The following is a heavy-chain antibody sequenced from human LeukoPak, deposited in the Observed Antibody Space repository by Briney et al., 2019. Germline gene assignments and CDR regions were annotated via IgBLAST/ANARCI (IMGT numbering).Heavy chain of an antibody. J-gene: IGHJ3*02. V-gene: IGHV3-33*01. Sequence: SGGSLRLSCAASGFTFSSYGMRWVRQAPGKGLEWVAVIWYDGSNKYYADSVKGRFTISRDNSKNTLYLQMNSLRAEDTAVYYCARSYSGSYYDAFDIWGQGTMVTVSS. CDR2: IWYDGSNK. CDR1: GFTFSSYG. D-gene: IGHD1-26*01. CDR3: ARSYSGSYYDAFDI.